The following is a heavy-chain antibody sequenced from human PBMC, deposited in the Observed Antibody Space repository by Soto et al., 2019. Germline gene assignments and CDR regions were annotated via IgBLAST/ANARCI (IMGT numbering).Heavy chain of an antibody. V-gene: IGHV1-69*13. Sequence: RASVKVSCKASGGTFSSYAISWVRQAPGQGLEWMGGIIPIFGTANYAQKFQGRVTITADESTSTAYMELSSLRSEDTAVYYCARAAGIAARFGMDVWGQGTTVTVSS. CDR2: IIPIFGTA. CDR1: GGTFSSYA. J-gene: IGHJ6*02. D-gene: IGHD6-6*01. CDR3: ARAAGIAARFGMDV.